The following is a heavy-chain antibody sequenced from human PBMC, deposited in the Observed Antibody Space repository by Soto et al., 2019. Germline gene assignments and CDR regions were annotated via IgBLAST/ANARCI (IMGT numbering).Heavy chain of an antibody. CDR3: ARTNVVFPVQHRYYYYYYMDV. CDR1: GYTFTSYY. D-gene: IGHD1-1*01. V-gene: IGHV1-46*01. Sequence: ASVKVSCKASGYTFTSYYMHWVRQAPGQALEWLGIINPGGGSTSYAQKFQGRVTMTGDTSTSTVYMELSSLRSEDMALYYCARTNVVFPVQHRYYYYYYMDVWGKGTTVTVSS. CDR2: INPGGGST. J-gene: IGHJ6*03.